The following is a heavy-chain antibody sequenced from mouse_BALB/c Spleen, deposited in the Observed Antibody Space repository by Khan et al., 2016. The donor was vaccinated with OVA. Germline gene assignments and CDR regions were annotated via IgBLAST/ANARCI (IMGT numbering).Heavy chain of an antibody. V-gene: IGHV3-2*02. J-gene: IGHJ2*01. Sequence: EVKLEVSGPGLVKPSQSLSLTCTVTGYSITTDSARNWIRQFPGNKLEWMGFISYNGNPKYNPSLKSRISITRDTSKNQFFLQLKSVTTEDTARYYCARVYGGDFDYWGQGTTLTVSS. CDR2: ISYNGNP. CDR3: ARVYGGDFDY. D-gene: IGHD1-1*01. CDR1: GYSITTDSA.